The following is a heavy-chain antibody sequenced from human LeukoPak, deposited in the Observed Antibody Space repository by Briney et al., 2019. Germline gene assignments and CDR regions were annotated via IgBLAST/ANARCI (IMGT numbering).Heavy chain of an antibody. CDR1: GGSISSGGYY. CDR3: ARSPTYYYDSSGYYYFDY. V-gene: IGHV4-31*03. D-gene: IGHD3-22*01. J-gene: IGHJ4*02. Sequence: PSETLSLTCTVSGGSISSGGYYWSWIRQHPGKGLEWIGNIYYSGSTYYNPSLKSRVTISVDTSKNQFSLKLSSVTAADTAVYYCARSPTYYYDSSGYYYFDYWGQGTLVTVSS. CDR2: IYYSGST.